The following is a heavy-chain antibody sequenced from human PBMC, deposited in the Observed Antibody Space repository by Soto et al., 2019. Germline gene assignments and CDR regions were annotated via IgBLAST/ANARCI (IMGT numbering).Heavy chain of an antibody. Sequence: EVQLVESGGGLVQPGGSLRLSCAASGFTLSGRSMHWVRQAPGKGLVWVSGIDNAGTDSTYADSVKGRFTSSRDNAKNMLYLQRNSLRVEDTAVYYCARGWFGPDVWGKGTTVTGSS. CDR1: GFTLSGRS. CDR3: ARGWFGPDV. V-gene: IGHV3-74*01. CDR2: IDNAGTDS. D-gene: IGHD3-10*01. J-gene: IGHJ6*04.